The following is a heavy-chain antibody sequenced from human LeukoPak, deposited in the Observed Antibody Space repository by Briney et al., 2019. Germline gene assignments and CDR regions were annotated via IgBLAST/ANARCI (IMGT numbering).Heavy chain of an antibody. CDR2: ITSSGSTI. CDR1: GFTFSSFE. D-gene: IGHD5-12*01. CDR3: ARNGRGYSGYDYFDY. J-gene: IGHJ4*02. V-gene: IGHV3-48*03. Sequence: GGSLRLSCAASGFTFSSFEMNWVRQAPGKGLEWVSYITSSGSTIYYADSVRGRFTISRDNAKNSLYLQMNSLRAEDTAVYYCARNGRGYSGYDYFDYWGQGTLVTVSS.